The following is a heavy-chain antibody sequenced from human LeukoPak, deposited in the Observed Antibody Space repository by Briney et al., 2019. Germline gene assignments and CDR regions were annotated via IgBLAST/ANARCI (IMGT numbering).Heavy chain of an antibody. CDR1: GFTFRSYW. D-gene: IGHD6-19*01. CDR2: IKQDGSGK. CDR3: ARDHPSLIAVADPGLDY. J-gene: IGHJ4*02. Sequence: GGSLRLSCAASGFTFRSYWMSWVRQAPGKGLEWVANIKQDGSGKYYVDSVKGRFTISRDNAKNSLYLQMNSLRAEDTAVYYCARDHPSLIAVADPGLDYWGQGTLVTVSS. V-gene: IGHV3-7*03.